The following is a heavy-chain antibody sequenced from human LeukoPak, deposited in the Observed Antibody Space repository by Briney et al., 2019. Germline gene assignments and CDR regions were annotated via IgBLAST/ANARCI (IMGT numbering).Heavy chain of an antibody. CDR2: MNPNSGNT. D-gene: IGHD2-2*01. J-gene: IGHJ4*02. Sequence: ASVKVSCKASGYTFTSYDINWVRQATGQGLEWMGWMNPNSGNTGYAQKFQGRVTMARNTPISTAYMELSSLRSEDTAVYYCARGRRCSSTSCYDFDYWGQGTLVTVSS. V-gene: IGHV1-8*01. CDR3: ARGRRCSSTSCYDFDY. CDR1: GYTFTSYD.